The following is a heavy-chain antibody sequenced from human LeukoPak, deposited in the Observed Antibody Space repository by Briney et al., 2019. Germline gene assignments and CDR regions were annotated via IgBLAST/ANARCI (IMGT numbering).Heavy chain of an antibody. CDR3: AREAGAAAYDY. J-gene: IGHJ4*02. D-gene: IGHD6-13*01. CDR1: GFTVSNNY. Sequence: GGSLRLSCAASGFTVSNNYMSWVRQAPGKGLEWVSVLYSGGNTYYTDSVKGRFAISRDNSKNTLYLQMNSLRAEDTAVYYCAREAGAAAYDYWGQGTLVTVSS. CDR2: LYSGGNT. V-gene: IGHV3-53*01.